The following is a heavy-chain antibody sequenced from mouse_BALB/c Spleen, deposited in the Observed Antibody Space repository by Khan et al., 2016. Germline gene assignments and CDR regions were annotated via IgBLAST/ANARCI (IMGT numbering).Heavy chain of an antibody. Sequence: QVQLQQSGAELMKPGASVKISCKATGYTFSSYWIEWVKQRPGHGLEWIGEILPGSGSTNYNEKFKGQATFTADTSSNTAYMQLSSLTSEDSAVXYWASGGYDGNAMDYWGQGTSVTVSS. D-gene: IGHD2-2*01. CDR1: GYTFSSYW. V-gene: IGHV1-9*01. CDR2: ILPGSGST. J-gene: IGHJ4*01. CDR3: ASGGYDGNAMDY.